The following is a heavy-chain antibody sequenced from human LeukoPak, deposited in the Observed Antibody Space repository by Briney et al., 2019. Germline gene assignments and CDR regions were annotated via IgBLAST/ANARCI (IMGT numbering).Heavy chain of an antibody. V-gene: IGHV1-2*02. Sequence: GASVKVSCKASGYTFTGYYMHWVRQAPGQGLEWMGWINPNSGGTNYAQKFQGRVTMTRDTSINTAYMELSRLRSDDTAVYYCARDPDMSSYGLVGWFDPWGQGSLVTVSS. D-gene: IGHD5-18*01. CDR2: INPNSGGT. CDR3: ARDPDMSSYGLVGWFDP. CDR1: GYTFTGYY. J-gene: IGHJ5*02.